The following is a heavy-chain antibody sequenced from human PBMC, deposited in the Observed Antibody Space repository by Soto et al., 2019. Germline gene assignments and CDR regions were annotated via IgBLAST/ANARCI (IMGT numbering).Heavy chain of an antibody. Sequence: SETLSLTCAVYGGSVNRYYWNWIRQPPGKGLEWIGEINHTGGTHYNPSLKSRITINPDTSKNQFSLQLNSVTPEDTAVYYCARSTLWQLPGFDPWGQGTLVTVSS. D-gene: IGHD6-6*01. V-gene: IGHV4-34*10. J-gene: IGHJ5*02. CDR2: INHTGGT. CDR1: GGSVNRYY. CDR3: ARSTLWQLPGFDP.